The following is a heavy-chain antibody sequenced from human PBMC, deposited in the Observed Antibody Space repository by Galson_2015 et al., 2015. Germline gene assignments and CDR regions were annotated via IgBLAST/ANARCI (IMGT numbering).Heavy chain of an antibody. CDR1: GFTFRSYS. D-gene: IGHD3-3*01. J-gene: IGHJ3*02. Sequence: SLRLSCAASGFTFRSYSMNWVRQAPGKGLEWVSSISSSSSYIYYADSVKGRFTISRDNAKNSLYLQMNSLRAEDTAVYYCARDLVDVLRFLEWFGGAFDIWGQGTMVTVSS. V-gene: IGHV3-21*01. CDR2: ISSSSSYI. CDR3: ARDLVDVLRFLEWFGGAFDI.